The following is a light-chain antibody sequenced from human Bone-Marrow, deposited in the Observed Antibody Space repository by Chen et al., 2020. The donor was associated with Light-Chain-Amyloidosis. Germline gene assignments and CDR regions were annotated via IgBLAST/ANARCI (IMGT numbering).Light chain of an antibody. J-gene: IGLJ2*01. Sequence: SYELTQPPSVSVSPGQTARITCSGDDLPTKYAYWYQQKPGQAPVLVIHRDTERPSGISERFSGSSSGTTATLNISGVKAEDEADYHGQSADSSGTYEVIFGGGTKLTVL. CDR3: QSADSSGTYEVI. CDR1: DLPTKY. CDR2: RDT. V-gene: IGLV3-25*03.